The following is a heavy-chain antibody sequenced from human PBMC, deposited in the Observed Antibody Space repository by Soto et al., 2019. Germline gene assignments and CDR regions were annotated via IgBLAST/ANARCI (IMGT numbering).Heavy chain of an antibody. D-gene: IGHD2-21*01. CDR2: IYVTGAV. Sequence: SETLSLTCSVSGAALNSGNYYWSWIRQVPGKGLEWIGHIYVTGAVDYNPSLRDRITISQDTSERQFSLNLRLVTAADTAVYYCARLRIATNNYKWFDPWGHGTLVTVSS. CDR3: ARLRIATNNYKWFDP. J-gene: IGHJ5*02. CDR1: GAALNSGNYY. V-gene: IGHV4-31*03.